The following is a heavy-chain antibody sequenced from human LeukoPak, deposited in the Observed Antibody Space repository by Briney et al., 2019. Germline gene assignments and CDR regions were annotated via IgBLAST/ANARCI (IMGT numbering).Heavy chain of an antibody. J-gene: IGHJ4*02. D-gene: IGHD1-26*01. CDR3: ARVGKSGSYYYFDY. CDR2: ILHDGSNK. CDR1: GFTFSSYA. Sequence: GGSLRLSCAASGFTFSSYAMHWVRQAPGKGLEWVAVILHDGSNKQYADSVKGRFTISRDNSKNTLYLQINSLRAEDTAVYYCARVGKSGSYYYFDYWGQGTLVTVSS. V-gene: IGHV3-30*03.